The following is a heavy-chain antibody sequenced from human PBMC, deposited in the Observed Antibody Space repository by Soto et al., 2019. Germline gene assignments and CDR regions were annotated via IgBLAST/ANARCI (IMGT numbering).Heavy chain of an antibody. D-gene: IGHD5-18*01. J-gene: IGHJ4*02. CDR3: VRESRTDEDGYDARVYYFDY. CDR2: ISLGDSYK. CDR1: GFTFSDYF. V-gene: IGHV3-11*06. Sequence: QVPLVESGGGLVKSGGSLRLACAASGFTFSDYFMSWVRQAPGKGLEWVSFISLGDSYKKTADSVKGRFTISRDNAKTSLYLQMNSLRAEDTALYYCVRESRTDEDGYDARVYYFDYWGQGTLVTVSS.